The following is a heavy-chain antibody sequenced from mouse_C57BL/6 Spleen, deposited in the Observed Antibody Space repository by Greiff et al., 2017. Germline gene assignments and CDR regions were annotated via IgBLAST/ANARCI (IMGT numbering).Heavy chain of an antibody. V-gene: IGHV1-26*01. CDR2: INPNNGGT. Sequence: EVQLQQSGPELVKPGASVKISCKASGYTFTDYYMNWVKQSHGKSLEWIGDINPNNGGTSYNQKFKGKATLTVDKSSSTAYMELRSLTSADSAVYYCARMGTGPAWFAYWGQGTLVTVSA. CDR3: ARMGTGPAWFAY. CDR1: GYTFTDYY. D-gene: IGHD4-1*01. J-gene: IGHJ3*01.